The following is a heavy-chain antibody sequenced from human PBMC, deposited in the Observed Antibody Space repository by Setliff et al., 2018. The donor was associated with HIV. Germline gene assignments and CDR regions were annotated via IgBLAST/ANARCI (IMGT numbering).Heavy chain of an antibody. CDR3: VRVSGMITSERAKYFDY. Sequence: GESPKISCAASGFTFRSHGLHWVRQAPGKGLEWVAVISYDGGNKYYAESVKGRFTISRDNSKKTLYLEMNGLKPEDTAVYYCVRVSGMITSERAKYFDYWGQGALVTVS. CDR1: GFTFRSHG. D-gene: IGHD3-22*01. CDR2: ISYDGGNK. J-gene: IGHJ4*02. V-gene: IGHV3-30-3*01.